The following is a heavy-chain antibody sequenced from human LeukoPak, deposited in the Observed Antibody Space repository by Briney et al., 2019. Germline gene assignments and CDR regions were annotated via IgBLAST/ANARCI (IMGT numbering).Heavy chain of an antibody. CDR1: GGSISSGGYH. J-gene: IGHJ4*02. D-gene: IGHD1-1*01. V-gene: IGHV4-31*03. Sequence: SETLSLTCTVSGGSISSGGYHWSWIRQHPGKGLEWIGYIYYSRSTYYNPSLKSRLTISVDTSKNQFSLKLSSVTAADTAVYYCARDRSRGTGTFDYWGQGTLVTVSS. CDR3: ARDRSRGTGTFDY. CDR2: IYYSRST.